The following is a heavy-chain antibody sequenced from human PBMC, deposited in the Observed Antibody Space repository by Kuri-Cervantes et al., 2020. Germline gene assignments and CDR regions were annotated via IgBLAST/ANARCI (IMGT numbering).Heavy chain of an antibody. CDR2: ISYDGSNK. Sequence: GESLKISCAASGFTFSSYAMHWVRQTPGKGLEWVAVISYDGSNKYYADSVKGRFTISRDNSKNTLYLQMNSLRAEDTAVCYCARGGLGYCSSTSCHDWFDPWGQGTLVTVSS. J-gene: IGHJ5*02. D-gene: IGHD2-2*01. CDR1: GFTFSSYA. V-gene: IGHV3-30-3*01. CDR3: ARGGLGYCSSTSCHDWFDP.